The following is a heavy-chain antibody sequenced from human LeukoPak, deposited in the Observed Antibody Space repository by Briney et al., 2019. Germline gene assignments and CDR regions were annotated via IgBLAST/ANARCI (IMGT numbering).Heavy chain of an antibody. Sequence: GGSLRLSCAASGFTFSSYEMNWVRQAPGKGLEWVSYISSSGSTIYYADSVKGRFTISRDNAKNSLYLQMNSLRAGDTAVYYCARAGVVPATMPSGGMDVWGQGTTVTVSS. CDR1: GFTFSSYE. CDR2: ISSSGSTI. CDR3: ARAGVVPATMPSGGMDV. D-gene: IGHD2-2*01. V-gene: IGHV3-48*03. J-gene: IGHJ6*02.